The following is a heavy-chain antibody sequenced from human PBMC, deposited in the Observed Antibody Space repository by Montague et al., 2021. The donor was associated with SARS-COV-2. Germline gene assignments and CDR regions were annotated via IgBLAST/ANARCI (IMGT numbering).Heavy chain of an antibody. CDR3: ARPGYYDSSGYYYADHFDY. D-gene: IGHD3-22*01. CDR1: GYNFTRYW. V-gene: IGHV5-51*01. Sequence: QSGAEVKLPGESLKISCKTSGYNFTRYWIGWVRLMPGKGLEWMGIIYPGDCDTRYSPSFHGQVTITADKSISTAYLQWSSLKASDTDMYYCARPGYYDSSGYYYADHFDYWGKRTMVTVSS. CDR2: IYPGDCDT. J-gene: IGHJ4*02.